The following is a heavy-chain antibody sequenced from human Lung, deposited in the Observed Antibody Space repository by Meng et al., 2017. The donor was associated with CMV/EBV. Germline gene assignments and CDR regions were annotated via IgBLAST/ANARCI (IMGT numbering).Heavy chain of an antibody. CDR1: GFRFDDYG. J-gene: IGHJ4*02. Sequence: GGSXRLXXSASGFRFDDYGMHWVRQTPGKGLEWVAFIRHDGTNKFYGASVKGRFTISRDNSKSTVYLQMNSLRAEETALYYCAKDLLLFGGPNAYFDQWGQGXLVTVSS. V-gene: IGHV3-30*02. CDR2: IRHDGTNK. D-gene: IGHD3-16*01. CDR3: AKDLLLFGGPNAYFDQ.